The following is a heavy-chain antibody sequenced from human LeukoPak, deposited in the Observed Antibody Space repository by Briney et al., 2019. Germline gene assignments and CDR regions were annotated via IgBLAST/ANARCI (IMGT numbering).Heavy chain of an antibody. CDR1: GDSINSTIYY. D-gene: IGHD3-10*01. V-gene: IGHV4-39*01. CDR2: FLYGGTP. J-gene: IGHJ6*02. CDR3: GRMRVSGSAPRIHV. Sequence: ESSETLSLTCTVSGDSINSTIYYWGWIRQFPGKGLEWIGSFLYGGTPYYNPSLQRRVSISADASKNQFSLRLSSVTPADTALYYCGRMRVSGSAPRIHVWGQGTMVTVSS.